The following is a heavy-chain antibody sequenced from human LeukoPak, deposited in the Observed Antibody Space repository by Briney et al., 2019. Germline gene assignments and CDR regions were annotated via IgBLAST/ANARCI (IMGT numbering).Heavy chain of an antibody. D-gene: IGHD6-13*01. CDR1: GGSISSYY. J-gene: IGHJ4*02. CDR2: IYYSGST. V-gene: IGHV4-59*01. CDR3: ARDVRRNNSSHIDC. Sequence: PSETLSLTCTVSGGSISSYYWSWIRQPPGKGLEWIGYIYYSGSTNYNPSLKSRVTISVDTSKNQFSLKLGSVTAADTAVYYCARDVRRNNSSHIDCWGQGALVTVSS.